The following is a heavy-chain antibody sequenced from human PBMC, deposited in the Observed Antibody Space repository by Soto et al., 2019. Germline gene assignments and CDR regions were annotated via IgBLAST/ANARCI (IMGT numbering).Heavy chain of an antibody. CDR2: IKPEGIEQ. CDR1: EFTFDKYY. D-gene: IGHD1-20*01. J-gene: IGHJ6*02. Sequence: GGSLRLSCAASEFTFDKYYMTWVRQAPGKGPEWVANIKPEGIEQYYVDSVKGRLTISRDNANNSLYLQMNRLRAEDTAVYFCARGNWNYYYGFDVWGQGTTVTV. V-gene: IGHV3-7*01. CDR3: ARGNWNYYYGFDV.